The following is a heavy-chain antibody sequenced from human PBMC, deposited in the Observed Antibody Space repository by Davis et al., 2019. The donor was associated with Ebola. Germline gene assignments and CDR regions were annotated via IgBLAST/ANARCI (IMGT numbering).Heavy chain of an antibody. CDR3: ARWASGYDETVYGMDV. V-gene: IGHV4-4*07. D-gene: IGHD5-12*01. CDR2: IYTGEDS. Sequence: PSETLSLTCTVSGGSVSYYYWNWIRKPAGKGLEWIGRIYTGEDSNYNPSLKSRVTISVDTSKNQFSLKLSSVTAADTAVYYCARWASGYDETVYGMDVWGQGATVIVSS. CDR1: GGSVSYYY. J-gene: IGHJ6*02.